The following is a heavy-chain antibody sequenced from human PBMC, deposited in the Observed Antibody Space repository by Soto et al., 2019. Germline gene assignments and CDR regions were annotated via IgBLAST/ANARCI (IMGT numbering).Heavy chain of an antibody. J-gene: IGHJ4*02. V-gene: IGHV1-46*01. CDR1: GYTFTSYY. CDR3: ASGGSIVVVPAAIPVAAVADGSFDY. D-gene: IGHD2-2*02. CDR2: INPSGGST. Sequence: ASVKVSCKASGYTFTSYYMHWVRQAPGQGLEWMGIINPSGGSTSYAQKFQGRVTMTRDTSTSTVYMELSSLRSEDTAVYYCASGGSIVVVPAAIPVAAVADGSFDYWGKGTLVTVSS.